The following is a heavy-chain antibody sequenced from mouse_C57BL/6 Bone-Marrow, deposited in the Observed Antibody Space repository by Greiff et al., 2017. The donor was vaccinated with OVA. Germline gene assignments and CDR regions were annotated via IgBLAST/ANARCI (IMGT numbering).Heavy chain of an antibody. CDR2: IDPEDGET. CDR3: SSDYYGSLYYYAMDY. Sequence: DVKLVESGAELVKPGASVKLSCTASGFNIKDYYMHWVKQRTEQGLEWIGRIDPEDGETKYDPKVQGQATITADTSSITAYLQLSSVTSEDTAVYYCSSDYYGSLYYYAMDYWGQGTSVTVSS. J-gene: IGHJ4*01. CDR1: GFNIKDYY. D-gene: IGHD1-1*01. V-gene: IGHV14-2*01.